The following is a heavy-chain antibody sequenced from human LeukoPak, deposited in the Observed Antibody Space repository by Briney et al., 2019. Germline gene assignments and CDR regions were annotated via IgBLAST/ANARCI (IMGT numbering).Heavy chain of an antibody. CDR3: ARQGSDIVVVPATSNWFDP. Sequence: GESLKISCKGSGYSFTSYWIGWVRQMPGKGLEWMGIIYPGDSDTRYSPSFQGQVTISADKSISTAYLQWSSLKASDTAMYYCARQGSDIVVVPATSNWFDPGGKGTRVTVSS. CDR2: IYPGDSDT. CDR1: GYSFTSYW. V-gene: IGHV5-51*01. J-gene: IGHJ5*02. D-gene: IGHD2-2*01.